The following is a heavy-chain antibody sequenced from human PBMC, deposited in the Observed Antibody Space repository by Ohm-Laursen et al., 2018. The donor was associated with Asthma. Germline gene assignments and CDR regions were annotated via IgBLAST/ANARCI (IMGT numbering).Heavy chain of an antibody. CDR2: IYNGGST. J-gene: IGHJ4*01. CDR3: ARGFLELQIDY. Sequence: SLRLSCAATGITVSVNYMSWVRQAPGKGLEWVPVIYNGGSTYHADSVRGRFTISRDNSKNTLYLQMNSLRAEDTAVYYCARGFLELQIDYWGQGTLVTVSS. CDR1: GITVSVNY. D-gene: IGHD1-7*01. V-gene: IGHV3-53*05.